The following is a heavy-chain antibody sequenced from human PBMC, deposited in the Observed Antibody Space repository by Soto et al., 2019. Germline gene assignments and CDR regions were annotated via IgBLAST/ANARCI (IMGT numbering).Heavy chain of an antibody. CDR2: IYNSGNT. V-gene: IGHV4-30-2*01. J-gene: IGHJ5*02. Sequence: KTSETLSLTCAVSGGSISSGFYSWSWIRQPPGQGLEWIGYIYNSGNTYYNPSLMSRVTISVDRSQNHFSLKLTSVTAADTAVYYCARGSDGVWNWFDPWGQGTQVTVS. D-gene: IGHD2-21*02. CDR3: ARGSDGVWNWFDP. CDR1: GGSISSGFYS.